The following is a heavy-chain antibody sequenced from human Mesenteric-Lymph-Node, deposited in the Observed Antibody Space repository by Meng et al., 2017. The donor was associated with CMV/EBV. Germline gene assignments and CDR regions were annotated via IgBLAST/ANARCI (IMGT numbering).Heavy chain of an antibody. Sequence: GSLRLSCRISGGSISSYYWSWIRQAPGKGLEWIGYIYHTGYTSYNPSLKSRVTISLDMSKSQFSLRLSSVTAADTAVYYCARDNGLGYFDYWGQGTLVTVSS. D-gene: IGHD2-21*01. V-gene: IGHV4-59*01. CDR3: ARDNGLGYFDY. J-gene: IGHJ4*02. CDR2: IYHTGYT. CDR1: GGSISSYY.